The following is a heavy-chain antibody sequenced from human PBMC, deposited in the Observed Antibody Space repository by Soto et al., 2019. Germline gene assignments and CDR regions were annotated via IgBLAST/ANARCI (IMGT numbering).Heavy chain of an antibody. V-gene: IGHV4-34*01. Sequence: QVQLQQWGAGLLKPSETLSLTCGVYGGSLSGYYWSWIRQPPGKALEWIGEINHGGNTNYNPSLKGRVTISVDTSKNQLFLNLSSVTAADTAMYYCARHHVRGRTIAGAAEFWGQGTLVTVSS. CDR1: GGSLSGYY. D-gene: IGHD1-26*01. J-gene: IGHJ4*02. CDR3: ARHHVRGRTIAGAAEF. CDR2: INHGGNT.